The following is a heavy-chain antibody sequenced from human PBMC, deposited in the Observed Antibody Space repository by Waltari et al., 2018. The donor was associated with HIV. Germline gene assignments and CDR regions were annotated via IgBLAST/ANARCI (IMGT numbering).Heavy chain of an antibody. CDR3: ARGRHSGSYFPYDY. Sequence: QVQLVQSGAEVKKPGASVKVSCKASGYTFTGYYLHWVRQPPGQGLEWIGWITPNSGGTNDAQKFQGRVTMTSDTSISTAYMELSRLRSDDTAVYYCARGRHSGSYFPYDYWGQGTLVTVSS. J-gene: IGHJ4*02. D-gene: IGHD1-26*01. CDR1: GYTFTGYY. CDR2: ITPNSGGT. V-gene: IGHV1-2*02.